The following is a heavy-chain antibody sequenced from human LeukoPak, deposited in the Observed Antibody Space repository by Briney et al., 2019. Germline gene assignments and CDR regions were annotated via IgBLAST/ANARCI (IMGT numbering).Heavy chain of an antibody. Sequence: SLKISCDGSGYSFTSYWNGWVCLMLGNVIASMGIIYPCDSGTRYNPSFQGQVTISADKSISTAYLQWSSLKASDTAMYYCARPSYDSSGYYFDYWGQGTLVTVSS. CDR2: IYPCDSGT. J-gene: IGHJ4*02. V-gene: IGHV5-51*01. D-gene: IGHD3-22*01. CDR1: GYSFTSYW. CDR3: ARPSYDSSGYYFDY.